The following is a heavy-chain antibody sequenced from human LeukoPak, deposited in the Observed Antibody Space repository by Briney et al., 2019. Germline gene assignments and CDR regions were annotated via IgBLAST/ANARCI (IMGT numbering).Heavy chain of an antibody. CDR2: ISWNSGSI. J-gene: IGHJ4*02. V-gene: IGHV3-9*01. D-gene: IGHD3-10*01. CDR3: AKAIPTRSAFDY. CDR1: GFTFDDYA. Sequence: GGSLRLSCAASGFTFDDYAMHWARQAPGKGLEWVSGISWNSGSIGYADPVKGRFTISRDNAKNSLYLQMNSLRAEDTALYYCAKAIPTRSAFDYWGQGTLVTVSS.